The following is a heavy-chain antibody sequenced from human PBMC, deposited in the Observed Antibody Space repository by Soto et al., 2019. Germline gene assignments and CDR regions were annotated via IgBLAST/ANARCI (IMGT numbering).Heavy chain of an antibody. CDR2: ISYSGST. D-gene: IGHD4-17*01. CDR3: ARQMTTLTTFDY. CDR1: GGSISSYY. J-gene: IGHJ4*02. V-gene: IGHV4-59*01. Sequence: PSETLSLTCAVSGGSISSYYWSWIRQPPGKGPEWIGYISYSGSTNYNPSLKSRVTISVDTSKNQFSLKVSSVTAADTAVYYCARQMTTLTTFDYWGQGTLVTVSS.